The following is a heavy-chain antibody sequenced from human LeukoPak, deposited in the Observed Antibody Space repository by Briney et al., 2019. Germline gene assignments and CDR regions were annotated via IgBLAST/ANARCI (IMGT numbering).Heavy chain of an antibody. CDR3: ATGGMVRNWFDP. CDR1: GGSFSGYY. CDR2: INHSGSI. Sequence: SETLSLTCAVYGGSFSGYYWSWIRQPPGKGLEWIGEINHSGSINYNPSLKSRVTISVDTSKNQFSLKLSSVTAAGTAVYYCATGGMVRNWFDPWGQGTLVTVSS. J-gene: IGHJ5*02. D-gene: IGHD3-10*01. V-gene: IGHV4-34*01.